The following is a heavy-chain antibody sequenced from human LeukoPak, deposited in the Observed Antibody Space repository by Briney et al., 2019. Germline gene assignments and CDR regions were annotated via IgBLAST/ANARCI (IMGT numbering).Heavy chain of an antibody. J-gene: IGHJ4*02. D-gene: IGHD3-10*01. CDR3: ARDPSLLWFGELLRGEFDY. CDR1: GYTFTSYG. CDR2: ISAYNGNT. V-gene: IGHV1-18*01. Sequence: ASVKVSCKASGYTFTSYGISWVRQAPGQGLEWMGWISAYNGNTNYAQKLQGRVTMTTDTSTSTAYMELRSLRSDDTAVYYCARDPSLLWFGELLRGEFDYWGQGTLVTVSS.